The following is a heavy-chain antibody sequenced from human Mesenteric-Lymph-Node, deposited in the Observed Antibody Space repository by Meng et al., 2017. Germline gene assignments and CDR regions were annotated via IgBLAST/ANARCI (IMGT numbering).Heavy chain of an antibody. CDR2: IYYSGSR. J-gene: IGHJ4*02. CDR1: GGSIISGDYY. V-gene: IGHV4-30-4*01. Sequence: QVPVQEAGQGLVRPSQTLFPTCTVSGGSIISGDYYWSWIRQPPGKGLELIGHIYYSGSRYYNPSLKSRVTISVDTSKNQFSLKLSSVTAADTAVYYCARVTGKIYYDGSGYPEAFDYWGQGTLVTVSS. D-gene: IGHD3-22*01. CDR3: ARVTGKIYYDGSGYPEAFDY.